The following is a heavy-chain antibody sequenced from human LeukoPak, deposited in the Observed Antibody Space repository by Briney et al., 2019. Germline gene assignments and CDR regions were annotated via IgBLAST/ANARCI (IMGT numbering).Heavy chain of an antibody. CDR1: GGSISSYY. V-gene: IGHV4-4*08. D-gene: IGHD6-25*01. J-gene: IGHJ3*01. CDR3: ARPAALGTYAFDV. CDR2: IYNSGST. Sequence: LETLSLTCTISGGSISSYYWSWIRQSPGKGLEWIGYIYNSGSTNYNPSLKSRIAISIDTSKNQFSLKVRSVTAEDTAVYYCARPAALGTYAFDVWGKGTMVIVSS.